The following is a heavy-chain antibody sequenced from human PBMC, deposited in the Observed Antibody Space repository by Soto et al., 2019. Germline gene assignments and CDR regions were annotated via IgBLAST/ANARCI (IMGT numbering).Heavy chain of an antibody. D-gene: IGHD3-9*01. CDR3: ARDDYYDSNNWFDP. CDR2: IYTTGSA. CDR1: GVSIKTYY. Sequence: QVQLQESGPGLVKPSETLSLTCAVSGVSIKTYYWSWIRKPAGKGLEGIGRIYTTGSANHNPALTSRVTMSGDTSKNQVSLKLTSVTAADAGVSYCARDDYYDSNNWFDPWGQGILVTVSS. J-gene: IGHJ5*02. V-gene: IGHV4-4*07.